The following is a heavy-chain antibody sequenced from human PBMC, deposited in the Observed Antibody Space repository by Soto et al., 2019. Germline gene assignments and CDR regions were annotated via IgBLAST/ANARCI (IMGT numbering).Heavy chain of an antibody. CDR2: ISARGGSS. V-gene: IGHV3-23*01. CDR3: AKGSIVYSASVDN. Sequence: EVQLLESGGGLVQPGGSLRLSCAASGFSFSSYAMVWVRKAPGKGLEWVSVISARGGSSYFADSVKGRFTTSSDNSKNVLSLEMNSLRAADPATYFCAKGSIVYSASVDNWGQGTLVLVSS. J-gene: IGHJ4*02. D-gene: IGHD5-12*01. CDR1: GFSFSSYA.